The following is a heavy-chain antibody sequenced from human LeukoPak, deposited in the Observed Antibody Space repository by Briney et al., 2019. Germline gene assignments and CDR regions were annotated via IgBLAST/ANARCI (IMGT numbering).Heavy chain of an antibody. CDR2: IYSGGST. Sequence: GGSLRLSCAASGFTASSNYMSWVRQAPGKGLWWVSVIYSGGSTYYADSVKGRFTISRDNSKNTLYLQMSSLRAEDTAVYFCVRGYSFGPYGMDVWGQGTTVTVSS. V-gene: IGHV3-53*05. CDR3: VRGYSFGPYGMDV. D-gene: IGHD2-15*01. CDR1: GFTASSNY. J-gene: IGHJ6*02.